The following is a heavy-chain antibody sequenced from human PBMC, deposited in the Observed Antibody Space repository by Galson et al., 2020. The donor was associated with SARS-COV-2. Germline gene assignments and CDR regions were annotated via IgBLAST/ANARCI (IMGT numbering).Heavy chain of an antibody. CDR2: ISYDGTTI. D-gene: IGHD3-22*01. J-gene: IGHJ5*02. CDR3: ARETDDDSSSWYDH. V-gene: IGHV3-30*04. CDR1: GFTFSSSA. Sequence: GGSLRLSCAASGFTFSSSAMHWVRQAPGKGLEWVVIISYDGTTIYKSDSVKGRFTISRDISKNILYLQMNRLRPEDTGVYYCARETDDDSSSWYDHWGQGTLVTVSP.